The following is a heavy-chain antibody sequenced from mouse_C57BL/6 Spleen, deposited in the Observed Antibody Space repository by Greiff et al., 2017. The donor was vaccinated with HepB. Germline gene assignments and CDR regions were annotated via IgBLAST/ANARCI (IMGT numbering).Heavy chain of an antibody. CDR3: ARRDDYYGSSFAWFAY. CDR2: ILPGSGST. CDR1: GYTFTGYW. Sequence: VQLQQSGAELMKPGASVKLSCKATGYTFTGYWIEWVKQRPGHGLEWIGEILPGSGSTNYNEKFKGKATFTADTSSNTAYMQLSSLTTEDSAIYYCARRDDYYGSSFAWFAYWGQGTLVTVSA. D-gene: IGHD1-1*01. V-gene: IGHV1-9*01. J-gene: IGHJ3*01.